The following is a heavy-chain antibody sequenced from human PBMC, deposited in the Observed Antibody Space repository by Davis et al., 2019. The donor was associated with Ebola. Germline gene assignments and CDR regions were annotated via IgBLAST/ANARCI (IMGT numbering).Heavy chain of an antibody. CDR2: ISNSGSTT. D-gene: IGHD6-6*01. V-gene: IGHV3-11*01. J-gene: IGHJ4*02. CDR1: GFTLSDYY. CDR3: ARAAGRQLGFDS. Sequence: GESLKISCAASGFTLSDYYMSWIRQAPGKGLEWVSYISNSGSTTHYADSVKGRFTISRDNAKKSSYLQMNSLRAEDTAVYYCARAAGRQLGFDSWGQGTLVTVSS.